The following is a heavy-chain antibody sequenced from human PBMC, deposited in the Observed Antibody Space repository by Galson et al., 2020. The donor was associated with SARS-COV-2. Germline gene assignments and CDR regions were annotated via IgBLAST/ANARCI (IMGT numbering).Heavy chain of an antibody. CDR2: IYHSGST. D-gene: IGHD5-18*01. V-gene: IGHV4-30-2*01. J-gene: IGHJ4*02. Sequence: ASETLSLTCAVSGGSISSGGYSWSWIRQPPGKGLEWIGYIYHSGSTYYNPSLKSRVTISVDRSKNQFSLKLSYVTAADTAVYYCARGWWIRRWGQGTLVTVSS. CDR3: ARGWWIRR. CDR1: GGSISSGGYS.